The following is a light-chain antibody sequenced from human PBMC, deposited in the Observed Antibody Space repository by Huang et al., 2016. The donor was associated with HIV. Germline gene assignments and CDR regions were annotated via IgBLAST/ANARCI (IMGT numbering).Light chain of an antibody. V-gene: IGKV3-15*01. J-gene: IGKJ2*01. CDR1: QSVSSN. CDR2: GAF. CDR3: QQYNNWPPYT. Sequence: EIVMTQSPVTPSVSPGERATLSCRASQSVSSNLAWYQQKPGQAPRLLIYGAFTRATGIPARFSGSGSGTEFTLTISSLQSEDFAVYYCQQYNNWPPYTFGQGTKLEIK.